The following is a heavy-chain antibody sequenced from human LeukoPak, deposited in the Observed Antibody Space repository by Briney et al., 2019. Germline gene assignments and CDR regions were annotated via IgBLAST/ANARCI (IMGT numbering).Heavy chain of an antibody. D-gene: IGHD1-14*01. CDR3: ARGGHKNLYYYYYMDV. J-gene: IGHJ6*03. CDR1: GGSISSGSYY. CDR2: IYTSGST. Sequence: SETLSLTCTVSGGSISSGSYYWSWIRQPAGKGLEWIGRIYTSGSTNYNPSLKSRVTISVDTSKNQFSLKLSSVTAADTAVYYCARGGHKNLYYYYYMDVWGKGTTVTVSS. V-gene: IGHV4-61*02.